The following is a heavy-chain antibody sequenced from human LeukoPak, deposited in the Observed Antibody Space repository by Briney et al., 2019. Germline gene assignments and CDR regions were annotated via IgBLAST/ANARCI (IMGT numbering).Heavy chain of an antibody. V-gene: IGHV1-69*13. CDR1: GGTFSSYA. D-gene: IGHD3-22*01. Sequence: SVTVSCTASGGTFSSYAISWVRQAPGQGLEWMGGIIPIFGTANYAQKFQGRVTITADESTSTAYMELSSLRSEDTAVYYCAREGDYYDSSGYYWFDPWGQGTLVTVSS. CDR3: AREGDYYDSSGYYWFDP. CDR2: IIPIFGTA. J-gene: IGHJ5*02.